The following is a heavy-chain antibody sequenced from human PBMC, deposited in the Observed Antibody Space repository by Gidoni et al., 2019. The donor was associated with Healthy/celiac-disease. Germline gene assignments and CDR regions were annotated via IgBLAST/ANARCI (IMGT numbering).Heavy chain of an antibody. Sequence: QESGPGLVKPSETLSLTCTVSGGSISSSSYYWGWLRQPPGKGLEWIGSIYYSGSTYYNPSLKRRVTISVDTSKNQFSLKLSSVTAADTAVYYCASRLYYYDSSGYSWFDPRGQGTLVTVSS. CDR2: IYYSGST. V-gene: IGHV4-39*01. J-gene: IGHJ5*02. D-gene: IGHD3-22*01. CDR3: ASRLYYYDSSGYSWFDP. CDR1: GGSISSSSYY.